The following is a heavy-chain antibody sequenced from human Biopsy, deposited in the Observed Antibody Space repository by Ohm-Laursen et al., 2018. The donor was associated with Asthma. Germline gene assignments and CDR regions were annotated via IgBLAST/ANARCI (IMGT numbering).Heavy chain of an antibody. CDR3: ARKAGSCISRTCYSLDF. V-gene: IGHV1-69*13. D-gene: IGHD2-2*01. CDR1: GGTFNTYV. Sequence: ASVKVSCKSLGGTFNTYVIGWARQAPGQGLEWMGGINSVFGTTTYPQKFQDRVTITADDSTSTVYMELSSLRSEDSAVYYCARKAGSCISRTCYSLDFWGQGTLVTVSS. J-gene: IGHJ4*02. CDR2: INSVFGTT.